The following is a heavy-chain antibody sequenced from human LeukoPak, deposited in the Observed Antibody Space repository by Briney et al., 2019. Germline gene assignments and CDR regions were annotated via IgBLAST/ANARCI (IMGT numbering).Heavy chain of an antibody. D-gene: IGHD6-19*01. J-gene: IGHJ5*02. CDR2: ISFDGSDK. Sequence: GGSLRLSCSAAGFTFKSYPMHWVRQAPGKGLEWVAFISFDGSDKYYADSVKGRFTISRDNSKNTLYLQMNSLGAEDTAVYYCARDQPGTYTLSSTWGQGTLVTVSS. V-gene: IGHV3-30-3*01. CDR3: ARDQPGTYTLSST. CDR1: GFTFKSYP.